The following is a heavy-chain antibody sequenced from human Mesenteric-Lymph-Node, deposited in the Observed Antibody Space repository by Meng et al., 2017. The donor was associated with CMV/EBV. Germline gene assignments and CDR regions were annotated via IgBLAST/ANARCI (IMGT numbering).Heavy chain of an antibody. J-gene: IGHJ4*02. D-gene: IGHD4-23*01. Sequence: GGSLRLSCAASGFTFSNFWMSWVRQAPGKGLEGVANIKEDGSEIYYVDSVKGRFTISRDNAKDSLHLQMNSLRGEDTAVYYCGRVDYPGNSVAYWGQGTLVTVSS. V-gene: IGHV3-7*01. CDR1: GFTFSNFW. CDR2: IKEDGSEI. CDR3: GRVDYPGNSVAY.